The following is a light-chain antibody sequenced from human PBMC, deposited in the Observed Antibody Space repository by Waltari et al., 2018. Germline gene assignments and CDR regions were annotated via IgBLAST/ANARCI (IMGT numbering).Light chain of an antibody. J-gene: IGKJ1*01. Sequence: ETVVTQSPATLSVSPGERATLACTTSPRIGSRLAWYLQKPGQAPRLLIYRASTRATVIPARFSGSGSETEFTLTISSLQSEECAVYYCQQYNNWPPGTFGQGTKVEI. CDR3: QQYNNWPPGT. CDR1: PRIGSR. CDR2: RAS. V-gene: IGKV3-15*01.